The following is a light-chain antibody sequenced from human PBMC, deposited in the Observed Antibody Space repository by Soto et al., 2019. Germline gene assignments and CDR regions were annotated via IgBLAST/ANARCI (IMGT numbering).Light chain of an antibody. CDR3: QQYNNWPRT. V-gene: IGKV3-15*01. CDR2: GAS. J-gene: IGKJ1*01. Sequence: EILMTQSPATLSVSPGERATLSCRASQSVSSYLAWYQQKPGQAPRLLMFGASTRATGIPARFSGSGSGSDFTLTISSLQSEDFAVYYCQQYNNWPRTFGQGTKVEIK. CDR1: QSVSSY.